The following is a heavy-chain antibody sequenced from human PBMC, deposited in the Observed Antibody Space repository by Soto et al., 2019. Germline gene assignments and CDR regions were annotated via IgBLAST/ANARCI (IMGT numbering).Heavy chain of an antibody. V-gene: IGHV4-30-4*01. Sequence: PSETLSLTCTVSGGSISSGDYYWSWIRQPPGKGLEWIGYIYYSGSTYYNPSLKSRVTISVDTSKNQFSLKLSSVTAADTAVYYCARATLPNYYYDNYYFDYWGQGTLVTVS. CDR2: IYYSGST. CDR3: ARATLPNYYYDNYYFDY. D-gene: IGHD3-22*01. J-gene: IGHJ4*02. CDR1: GGSISSGDYY.